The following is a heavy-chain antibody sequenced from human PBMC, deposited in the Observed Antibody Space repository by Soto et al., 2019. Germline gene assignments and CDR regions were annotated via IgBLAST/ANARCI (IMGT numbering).Heavy chain of an antibody. CDR1: GFSLSNARMG. Sequence: QVTLKESGPVLVKPTENLTLTCTVSGFSLSNARMGVTWIRQPPGKALEWLAHIFSNDEKSYSPSLKNRLIISKDTSNSQVVLTITNMDPVDTATYYCARIDRRNRSLDYWGQGTLVPVSS. V-gene: IGHV2-26*01. J-gene: IGHJ4*02. CDR3: ARIDRRNRSLDY. CDR2: IFSNDEK.